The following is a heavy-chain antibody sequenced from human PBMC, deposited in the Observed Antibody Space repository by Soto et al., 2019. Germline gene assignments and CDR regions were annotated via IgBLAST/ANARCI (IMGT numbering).Heavy chain of an antibody. CDR1: GGSISSGGYS. J-gene: IGHJ5*02. CDR3: ARGGNSQYNWFDP. D-gene: IGHD2-21*02. Sequence: NPSETLSLTCAVSGGSISSGGYSWSWIRQPPGKGLEWIGYIYHSGSTYYDPSLKSRVTISVDRSKNQFSLKLSSVTAADTAVYYCARGGNSQYNWFDPWGQGTLVTVSS. CDR2: IYHSGST. V-gene: IGHV4-30-2*01.